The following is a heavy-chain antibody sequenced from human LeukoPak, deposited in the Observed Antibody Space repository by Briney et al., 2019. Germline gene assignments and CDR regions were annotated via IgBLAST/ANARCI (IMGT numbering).Heavy chain of an antibody. J-gene: IGHJ4*02. Sequence: SETLSLTCTVSGGSISSYYWSWIRQPPGKGLEWIGYIYYGGSTNYNPSLKSRVTISVDTSKNQFSLKLSSVTAADTAVYYCARGSSSWDYWGQGTLVTVSS. CDR3: ARGSSSWDY. CDR1: GGSISSYY. D-gene: IGHD6-13*01. CDR2: IYYGGST. V-gene: IGHV4-59*08.